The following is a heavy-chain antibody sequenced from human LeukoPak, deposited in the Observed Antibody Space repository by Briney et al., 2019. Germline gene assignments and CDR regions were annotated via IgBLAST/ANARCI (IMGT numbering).Heavy chain of an antibody. D-gene: IGHD5-12*01. CDR1: GYRFTSCW. CDR2: IYPGDSDT. V-gene: IGHV5-51*01. CDR3: ARLGGYDSPFDY. J-gene: IGHJ4*02. Sequence: GESLKISCKGSGYRFTSCWVGWVRQMPGKGLEWMGIIYPGDSDTRYSPSFQSQVTISADKSISTAYLQWSSLKASDTARYYCARLGGYDSPFDYWGQGTLVTVSS.